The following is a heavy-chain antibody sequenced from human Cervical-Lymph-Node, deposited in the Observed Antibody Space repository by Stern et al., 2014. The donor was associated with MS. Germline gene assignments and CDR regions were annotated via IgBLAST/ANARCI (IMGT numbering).Heavy chain of an antibody. J-gene: IGHJ6*02. CDR1: AFTFSDYG. CDR3: AKGLRTTGSYYYGMDV. D-gene: IGHD1-14*01. Sequence: VQLVESGGGVVQPGRSLRLSCAASAFTFSDYGMYWVRQAPGKGLEWVALIWYEGRNKFYADSVRGRFTISRDNSKNSLYLQMNSLRAEDTAVYYCAKGLRTTGSYYYGMDVWGQGTTVTVSS. V-gene: IGHV3-33*06. CDR2: IWYEGRNK.